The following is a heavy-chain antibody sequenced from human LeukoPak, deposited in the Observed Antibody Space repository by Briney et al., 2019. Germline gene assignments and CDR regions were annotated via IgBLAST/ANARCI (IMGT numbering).Heavy chain of an antibody. V-gene: IGHV1-2*04. D-gene: IGHD6-19*01. CDR3: ARDGYSSGLGYFDY. CDR1: GYTFTGYY. CDR2: INPNSGGT. Sequence: ASVKVSCKASGYTFTGYYMHWVRQAPGQGLEWMGWINPNSGGTNYAQKFQGWVTMTRDTSISTAYMELGRLRSDDSAVYYCARDGYSSGLGYFDYWGQGTLVTVSS. J-gene: IGHJ4*02.